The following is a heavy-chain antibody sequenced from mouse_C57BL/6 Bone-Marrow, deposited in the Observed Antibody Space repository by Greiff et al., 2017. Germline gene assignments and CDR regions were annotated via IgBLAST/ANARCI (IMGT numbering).Heavy chain of an antibody. CDR2: IYPRSGNT. J-gene: IGHJ2*01. V-gene: IGHV1-81*01. CDR1: GYTFTRYG. CDR3: ARWGGGLDY. Sequence: VQLQQSGAELARPGASVKLSCKASGYTFTRYGISWVKQRTGQGLEWIGEIYPRSGNTYYNEKFKGKGTLTAKKSARTAYMELRSLTAEDSAVYFGARWGGGLDYWGQGTTLTVSS.